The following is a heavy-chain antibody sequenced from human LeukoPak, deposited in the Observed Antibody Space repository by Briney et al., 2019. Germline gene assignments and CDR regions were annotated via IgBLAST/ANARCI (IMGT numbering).Heavy chain of an antibody. J-gene: IGHJ4*02. V-gene: IGHV4-61*01. D-gene: IGHD6-19*01. CDR2: IYHSGST. Sequence: KPSETLSLTCTVSGGSVSSGSYCWSWIRQPPGKGLEWMGYIYHSGSTNYKPSLKSRVTISVDTSNNQLSLKLSSVTAADTAVYYCVRGDDGSSGWLFDYWGQGTLVTVSS. CDR3: VRGDDGSSGWLFDY. CDR1: GGSVSSGSYC.